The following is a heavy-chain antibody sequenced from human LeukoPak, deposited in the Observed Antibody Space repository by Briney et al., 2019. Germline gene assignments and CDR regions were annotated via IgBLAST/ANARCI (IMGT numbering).Heavy chain of an antibody. Sequence: SETLSLTCTVSGGSISTSNYYWGWIRQPPGKGLEWIGNIFYSGSTYYSPSLKSRVTISVDTSKNQFSLKLSSVTAADTAVYYCARFGYYGSGRPDAFDIWGQGTMVTVSS. CDR3: ARFGYYGSGRPDAFDI. J-gene: IGHJ3*02. V-gene: IGHV4-39*07. D-gene: IGHD3-10*01. CDR1: GGSISTSNYY. CDR2: IFYSGST.